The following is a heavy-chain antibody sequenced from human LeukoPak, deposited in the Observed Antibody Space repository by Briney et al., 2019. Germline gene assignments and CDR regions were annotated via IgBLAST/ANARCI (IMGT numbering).Heavy chain of an antibody. Sequence: SETLSLTCTVSGGSISSGGYYWTWIRQHPGKGLGWIGYIYYSGSTYYNPSLKSRVTISVDTSKNQFSLKLSSVTAADTAVYYCARYCSDASCYYFDYWGQGTLVTVSS. CDR1: GGSISSGGYY. CDR2: IYYSGST. V-gene: IGHV4-31*03. D-gene: IGHD2-15*01. J-gene: IGHJ4*02. CDR3: ARYCSDASCYYFDY.